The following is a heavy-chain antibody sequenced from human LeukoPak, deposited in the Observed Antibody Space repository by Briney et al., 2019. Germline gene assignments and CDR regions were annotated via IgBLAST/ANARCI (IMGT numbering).Heavy chain of an antibody. CDR3: TRGEYTSSPYHFGMDV. CDR2: IYYSGST. V-gene: IGHV4-59*12. D-gene: IGHD2-2*01. J-gene: IGHJ6*02. CDR1: GGSIRNYI. Sequence: SETLSLTCTVSGGSIRNYIWSWIRRPPGKGLEWIGFIYYSGSTNYNPSLKSRVTISVDTSKNQLSLSLGSATAADTAVYYCTRGEYTSSPYHFGMDVWGQGTTVTVSS.